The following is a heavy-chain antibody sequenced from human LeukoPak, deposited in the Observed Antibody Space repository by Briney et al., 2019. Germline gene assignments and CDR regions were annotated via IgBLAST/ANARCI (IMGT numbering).Heavy chain of an antibody. CDR3: ARDLGYSSGNMDV. Sequence: SETLSLTCTVSGGSISSSSYYWSWIRQPPGKGLEWIGSIYYSGSTYYNPSLKSQVTISVDTSKNQFSLKLSSVTAADTAVYYCARDLGYSSGNMDVWGKGTTVTVSS. D-gene: IGHD6-19*01. J-gene: IGHJ6*03. CDR2: IYYSGST. CDR1: GGSISSSSYY. V-gene: IGHV4-39*07.